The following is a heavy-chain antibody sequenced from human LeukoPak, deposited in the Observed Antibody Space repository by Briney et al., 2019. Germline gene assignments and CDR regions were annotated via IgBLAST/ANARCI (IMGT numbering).Heavy chain of an antibody. CDR1: GGTFSSYA. J-gene: IGHJ3*02. CDR3: ACPQPVPKVWNAFDI. V-gene: IGHV1-69*05. D-gene: IGHD6-6*01. Sequence: SVKVSCKASGGTFSSYAISWVRQAPGQGLEWMGGIIPIFGTANYAQKFQGRVTVTTDESTSTAYMELSSLRSEDTAVYYCACPQPVPKVWNAFDIWGQGTMVTVSS. CDR2: IIPIFGTA.